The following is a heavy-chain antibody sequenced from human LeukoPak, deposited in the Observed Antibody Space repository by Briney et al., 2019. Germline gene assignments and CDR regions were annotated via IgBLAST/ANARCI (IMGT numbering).Heavy chain of an antibody. CDR3: ARGVSRDHRIAFDY. Sequence: SETLSLTCAVYGGSFSGYYWSWIRQPPGKGLEWIGEINHSGSTNYNPSLKSRVTISVDTSKNQFSLKLSSVTAADTAVYYCARGVSRDHRIAFDYWAQGTLVTVSS. V-gene: IGHV4-34*01. CDR1: GGSFSGYY. CDR2: INHSGST. D-gene: IGHD2/OR15-2a*01. J-gene: IGHJ4*02.